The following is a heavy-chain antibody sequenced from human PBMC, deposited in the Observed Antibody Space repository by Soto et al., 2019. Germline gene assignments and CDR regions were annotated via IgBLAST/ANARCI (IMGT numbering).Heavy chain of an antibody. CDR1: GFTLSNYN. V-gene: IGHV3-21*01. CDR3: AREGALKPFSS. CDR2: ISGTSVYI. Sequence: RGGSLRLSCVASGFTLSNYNMKWVRQAPGKGLEWVSHISGTSVYIHYADSVKGRFTISRDNAKNSVYLQMDSLRVEDTAVYYCAREGALKPFSSWGQGALVTVSS. J-gene: IGHJ5*02.